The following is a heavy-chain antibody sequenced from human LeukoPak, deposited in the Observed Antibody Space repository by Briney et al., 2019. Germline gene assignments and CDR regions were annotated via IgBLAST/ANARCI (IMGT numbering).Heavy chain of an antibody. J-gene: IGHJ4*02. CDR2: INPKTGGT. Sequence: ASVKVSCKASGYTFTGYYMNWVRQAPGQGLEWMGWINPKTGGTKSAQMFQGRVTMTRDTSKSTAYMELTTLRSDDTAVYYCARGGVAVRGVIIAWGQGTLVTVSS. D-gene: IGHD3-10*01. CDR1: GYTFTGYY. CDR3: ARGGVAVRGVIIA. V-gene: IGHV1-2*02.